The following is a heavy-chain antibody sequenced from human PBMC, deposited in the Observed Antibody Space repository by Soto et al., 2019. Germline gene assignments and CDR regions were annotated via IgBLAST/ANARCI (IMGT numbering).Heavy chain of an antibody. CDR3: ARGKCAVSSCRSPQEGDAFDI. Sequence: EVQLLESGGGLVQPGGSLRLSCAASGFTFSNYAMNWVRQAPGKGLEWVSAISARGGSTYYADSVKGRFTISRDNSKNTLSLHMSSLRAEHPGVYYCARGKCAVSSCRSPQEGDAFDIWGQGTMVTVSS. CDR1: GFTFSNYA. J-gene: IGHJ3*02. V-gene: IGHV3-23*01. D-gene: IGHD2-15*01. CDR2: ISARGGST.